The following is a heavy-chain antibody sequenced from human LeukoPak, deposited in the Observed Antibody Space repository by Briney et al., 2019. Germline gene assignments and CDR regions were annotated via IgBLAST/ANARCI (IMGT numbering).Heavy chain of an antibody. V-gene: IGHV3-30*18. Sequence: GRPLRLSCAASGFTFRNYDMNWVRQAPGKGLEWVTTISYDGSDRYYADFVKGRVTISRDNSKNTMFLQMSSLRLEDTAVYYCAKDRTWAGSGVRGGLDVWGQGTTVTVSS. CDR2: ISYDGSDR. J-gene: IGHJ6*02. D-gene: IGHD3-10*01. CDR1: GFTFRNYD. CDR3: AKDRTWAGSGVRGGLDV.